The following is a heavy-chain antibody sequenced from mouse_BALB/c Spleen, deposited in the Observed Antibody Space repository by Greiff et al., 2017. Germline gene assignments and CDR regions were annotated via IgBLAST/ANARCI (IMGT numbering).Heavy chain of an antibody. V-gene: IGHV1-5*01. Sequence: VQLQQSGTVLARPGASVKMSYKASGYSFTSYWMHWVKQRPGQGLEWIGAIYPGNSDTSYNQKFKGKAKLTAVTSASTAYMELSSLTNEDSAVYYCTRDHYYGSSGFAYWGQGTLVTVSA. CDR2: IYPGNSDT. CDR3: TRDHYYGSSGFAY. CDR1: GYSFTSYW. D-gene: IGHD1-1*01. J-gene: IGHJ3*01.